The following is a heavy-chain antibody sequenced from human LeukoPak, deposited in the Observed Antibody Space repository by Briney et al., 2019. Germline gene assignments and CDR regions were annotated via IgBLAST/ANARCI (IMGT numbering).Heavy chain of an antibody. J-gene: IGHJ4*02. CDR3: ARARAYSSALFNF. CDR2: INYSVST. V-gene: IGHV4-59*01. Sequence: SETLSLTCTVSGGSISSYYWSWIRQPPGKGLEWIGYINYSVSTNFNPSLKSRVTISLEKSKNQFSLNLKSVTDAATAFYYCARARAYSSALFNFWGQGTLVTVSS. D-gene: IGHD3-22*01. CDR1: GGSISSYY.